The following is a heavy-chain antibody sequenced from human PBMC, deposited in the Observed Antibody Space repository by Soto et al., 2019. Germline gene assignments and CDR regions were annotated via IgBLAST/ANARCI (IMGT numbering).Heavy chain of an antibody. Sequence: QVQLVQSGAEVKKPGSSVKFSCQASGGTFSSYAISWVRQAPGQGLEWMGGIIPICGTANDAQKFQGRVTITADESTSTADMELSSLRSEDTAVYYCARGRDHFDDWGQGTLVTVSS. V-gene: IGHV1-69*01. J-gene: IGHJ4*02. CDR2: IIPICGTA. CDR3: ARGRDHFDD. CDR1: GGTFSSYA. D-gene: IGHD2-21*02.